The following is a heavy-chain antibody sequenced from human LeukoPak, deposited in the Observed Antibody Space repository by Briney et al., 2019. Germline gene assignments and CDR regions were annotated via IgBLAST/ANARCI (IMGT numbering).Heavy chain of an antibody. CDR2: MNPNSGNT. CDR1: GYTFTSYD. J-gene: IGHJ4*02. Sequence: GASVKVSCKASGYTFTSYDINWVRQATGQGLEWMGWMNPNSGNTGYAQKFQGRVTMTGNTSISTAYKELSSLRSEDTAVYYCARECARRGGGSCYSGQGTLVTVSS. CDR3: ARECARRGGGSCY. V-gene: IGHV1-8*01. D-gene: IGHD2-15*01.